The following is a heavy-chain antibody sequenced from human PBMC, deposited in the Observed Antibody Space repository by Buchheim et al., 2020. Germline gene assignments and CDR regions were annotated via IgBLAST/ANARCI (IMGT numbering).Heavy chain of an antibody. D-gene: IGHD3-9*01. CDR3: ARDPGSDILTGSDPGLDF. Sequence: EVQLVESGGGLVQPGGSLRLSCAASGFTFKTYEMNWVRQAPGKGLEWVSYISTRATTKYYADSVTGRFSISRDNPTSILYLQMNSLRAEDTAVYYCARDPGSDILTGSDPGLDFWGLGTL. J-gene: IGHJ4*02. V-gene: IGHV3-48*03. CDR1: GFTFKTYE. CDR2: ISTRATTK.